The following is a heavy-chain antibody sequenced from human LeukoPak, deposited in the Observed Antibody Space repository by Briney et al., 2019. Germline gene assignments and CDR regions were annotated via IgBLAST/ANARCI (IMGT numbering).Heavy chain of an antibody. J-gene: IGHJ5*02. CDR1: GGSFSGYY. D-gene: IGHD3-9*01. Sequence: SETLSLTCAVYGGSFSGYYWSWIRQPPGKGLEWIGEINHSGSTNYNPSLKSRVTVSVDTSKNQFSLKLSSVTAADTAVYYCARFYDILTGYSIGNWFDPWGQGTLVTVSS. CDR2: INHSGST. V-gene: IGHV4-34*01. CDR3: ARFYDILTGYSIGNWFDP.